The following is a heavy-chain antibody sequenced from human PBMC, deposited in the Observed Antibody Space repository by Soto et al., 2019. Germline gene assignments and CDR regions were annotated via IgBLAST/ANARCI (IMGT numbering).Heavy chain of an antibody. CDR1: GGSISSSSYY. V-gene: IGHV4-39*01. D-gene: IGHD3-10*01. Sequence: QLQLQESGPGLVKPSETLSLTCTVSGGSISSSSYYWGWIRQPPGKGLEWIGSIYYSGSTYYNPSLKSRVTISVDTSKNQFSLKLSSVTAADTAVYYCARWPGPYYYGSGPKIDYWGQGTLVTVSS. CDR2: IYYSGST. CDR3: ARWPGPYYYGSGPKIDY. J-gene: IGHJ4*02.